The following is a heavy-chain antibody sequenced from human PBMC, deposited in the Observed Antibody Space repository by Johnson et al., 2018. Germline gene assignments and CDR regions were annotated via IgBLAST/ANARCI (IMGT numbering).Heavy chain of an antibody. J-gene: IGHJ1*01. CDR1: GFTFSSYS. V-gene: IGHV3-21*01. CDR3: ARDYYDSSGYPEYFQH. CDR2: ISSSSSYI. D-gene: IGHD3-22*01. Sequence: VQLVESGGGLVKPGGSLRLSCAASGFTFSSYSMNWVRQAPGKGLEWVSSISSSSSYIYYADSVKGRFTISRDNAKNSLYLQMNSLSAEDTAVYYCARDYYDSSGYPEYFQHWGQGTLVTVSS.